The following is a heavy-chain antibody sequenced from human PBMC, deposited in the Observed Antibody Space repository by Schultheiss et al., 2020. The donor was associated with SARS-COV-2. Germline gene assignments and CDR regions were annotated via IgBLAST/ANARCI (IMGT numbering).Heavy chain of an antibody. V-gene: IGHV1-46*01. J-gene: IGHJ6*02. CDR2: INPSGGGT. CDR3: ARMGYYYYAMDV. Sequence: ASVKVSCKASGYTFTSYYMHWVRQAPGQGLEWMGIINPSGGGTRYAQKFQGRVTMTRDTSTSTVYMELSSLRSEDTAVYYCARMGYYYYAMDVWGQGTTVTVSS. CDR1: GYTFTSYY.